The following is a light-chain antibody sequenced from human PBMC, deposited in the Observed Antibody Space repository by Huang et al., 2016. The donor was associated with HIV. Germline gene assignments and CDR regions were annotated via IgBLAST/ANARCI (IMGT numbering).Light chain of an antibody. CDR1: QSIKKY. CDR3: QQSYSTLLFT. CDR2: GAS. J-gene: IGKJ3*01. V-gene: IGKV1-39*01. Sequence: DIQMTQSPSSLSASVGVRVTITCRASQSIKKYLNWYQQKPRKDPKRLIYGASSLQSGVPSRVSGSGSGTDFTLTISSLQPEDFATYYCQQSYSTLLFTFGPGTKVDI.